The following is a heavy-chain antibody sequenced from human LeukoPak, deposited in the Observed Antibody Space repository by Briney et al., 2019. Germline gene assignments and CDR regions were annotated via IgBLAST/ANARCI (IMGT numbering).Heavy chain of an antibody. D-gene: IGHD6-6*01. J-gene: IGHJ5*02. V-gene: IGHV3-33*06. CDR2: IWYDGSYK. CDR1: GFIFSSYG. Sequence: PGGSLRLSCTASGFIFSSYGMHWVRQAPGKGLEGVAVIWYDGSYKYSADSVKGRFTISRDNSKNTLYLQMDSLRAEDTALYYCAKDAKGSYNWFDPWGQGTLVIVSS. CDR3: AKDAKGSYNWFDP.